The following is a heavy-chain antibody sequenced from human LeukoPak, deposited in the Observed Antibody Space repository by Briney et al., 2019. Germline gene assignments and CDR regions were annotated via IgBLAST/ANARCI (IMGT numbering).Heavy chain of an antibody. V-gene: IGHV3-7*01. CDR1: GFTFSSYW. D-gene: IGHD3-22*01. Sequence: GGSLRLSCAASGFTFSSYWMTWVRQAPGKGLEWVANIKTDGSQIYYVDSVKGRFTISRDNAKNSLYLQMNSLRAEDTAVYYCARDRWYYYDSSDYYHDAFDIWGQGTMVTVSS. J-gene: IGHJ3*02. CDR2: IKTDGSQI. CDR3: ARDRWYYYDSSDYYHDAFDI.